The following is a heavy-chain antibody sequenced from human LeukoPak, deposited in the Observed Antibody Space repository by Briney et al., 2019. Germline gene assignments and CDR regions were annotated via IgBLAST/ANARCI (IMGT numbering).Heavy chain of an antibody. J-gene: IGHJ5*02. CDR3: GRWFDP. V-gene: IGHV3-30-3*01. CDR2: ISYDGSNK. CDR1: GFTFSSYA. Sequence: GGSLRLSCAASGFTFSSYAMHWVRQAPGKGLEWVAVISYDGSNKYYADSVKGRFTISRDNSKNTLYLQMNSLRAEDTAVYYCGRWFDPWGQGTLVTVSS.